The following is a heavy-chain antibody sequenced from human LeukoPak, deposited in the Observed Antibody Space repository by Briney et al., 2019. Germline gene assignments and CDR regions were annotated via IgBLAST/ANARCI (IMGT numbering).Heavy chain of an antibody. J-gene: IGHJ3*02. V-gene: IGHV3-21*01. D-gene: IGHD3-16*01. CDR3: ATLYDPDAFDI. Sequence: SGGSLRPSCAASGFTFSSYSMNWVRQAPGKGLEWVSSISSSSSYIYYADSVKGRFTISKDNAKNSLYLQMNSLRAEDTAVYYCATLYDPDAFDIWGQGTMVTVSS. CDR2: ISSSSSYI. CDR1: GFTFSSYS.